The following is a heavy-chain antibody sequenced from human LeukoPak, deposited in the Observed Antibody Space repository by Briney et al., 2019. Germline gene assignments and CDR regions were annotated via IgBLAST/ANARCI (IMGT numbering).Heavy chain of an antibody. J-gene: IGHJ6*02. CDR2: INHSGST. CDR1: GGSFSGYY. D-gene: IGHD3-3*01. CDR3: ARARGVVIIPSVYYYYDMDV. Sequence: SETLSLTCAVYGGSFSGYYWSWIRQPPGKGLEWIGEINHSGSTNYNPSLKSRVTISVDTSKNQFSLKLSSVTAADTAVYYCARARGVVIIPSVYYYYDMDVWGQGTTVTVSS. V-gene: IGHV4-34*01.